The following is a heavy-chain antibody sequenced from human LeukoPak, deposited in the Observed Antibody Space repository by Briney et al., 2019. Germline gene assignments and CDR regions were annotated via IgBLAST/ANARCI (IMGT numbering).Heavy chain of an antibody. Sequence: KPSETLSLTCTVSGGSISSGGYYWSWIRQPPGKGLEWIGYIYHSGSTYYNPSLKSRVTISVDRSKNQFSLKLSSVTAADTAVYYCCGVVITSGAEYFQHWGQGTLVTVSS. CDR2: IYHSGST. J-gene: IGHJ1*01. CDR1: GGSISSGGYY. V-gene: IGHV4-30-2*02. CDR3: CGVVITSGAEYFQH. D-gene: IGHD3-3*01.